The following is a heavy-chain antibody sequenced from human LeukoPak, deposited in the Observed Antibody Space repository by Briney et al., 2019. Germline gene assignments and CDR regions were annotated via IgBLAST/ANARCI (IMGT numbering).Heavy chain of an antibody. CDR2: IYYSGST. J-gene: IGHJ5*02. CDR3: ARPRGSGGNWFDP. D-gene: IGHD3-10*01. Sequence: PSETLSLTCTVSGGSISSSSYYWGWIRQPPGKGLEWIGSIYYSGSTYYNPSLESRVTISVDTSKNQFSLKLSSVTAADTAVYYCARPRGSGGNWFDPWGQGTLVTVSS. V-gene: IGHV4-39*01. CDR1: GGSISSSSYY.